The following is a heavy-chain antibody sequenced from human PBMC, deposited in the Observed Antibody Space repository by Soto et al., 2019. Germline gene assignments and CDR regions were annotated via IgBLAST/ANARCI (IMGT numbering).Heavy chain of an antibody. V-gene: IGHV4-59*12. CDR3: ARDQVTIFEVVIMNWFDP. J-gene: IGHJ5*01. D-gene: IGHD3-3*01. CDR2: IYYSGST. Sequence: SETLSLTCTVSGGSISSYYWSWIRQPPGKGLEWIGYIYYSGSTNYNPSLKSRVTISVDTSKNQFSLKLSSVTAADTAVYYCARDQVTIFEVVIMNWFDPWGQGTLVTVS. CDR1: GGSISSYY.